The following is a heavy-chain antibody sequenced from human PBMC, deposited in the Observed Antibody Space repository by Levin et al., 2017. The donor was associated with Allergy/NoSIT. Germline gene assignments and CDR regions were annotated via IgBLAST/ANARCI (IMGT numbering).Heavy chain of an antibody. J-gene: IGHJ4*02. Sequence: GESLKISCTASGFTFGDYAMSWVRQAPGKGLEWVGFIRSKAYGGTTEYAASVKGRFTISRDDSKSIAYLQMNSLKTEDTAVYYCTRETTPRGYDFWSGSYYFDYWGQGTLVTVSS. D-gene: IGHD3-3*01. CDR2: IRSKAYGGTT. CDR3: TRETTPRGYDFWSGSYYFDY. V-gene: IGHV3-49*04. CDR1: GFTFGDYA.